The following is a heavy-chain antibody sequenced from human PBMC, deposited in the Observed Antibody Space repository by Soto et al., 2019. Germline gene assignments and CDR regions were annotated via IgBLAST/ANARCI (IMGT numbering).Heavy chain of an antibody. CDR1: GFTFSSYA. D-gene: IGHD3-10*01. CDR2: ISHDGSNK. CDR3: ARYLITMVRGVIGY. V-gene: IGHV3-30-3*01. J-gene: IGHJ4*02. Sequence: QVPLVESGGGVVQPGRSLRLSCAASGFTFSSYAMHWVRQAPGKGLEWVAVISHDGSNKYYADSVKGRFTISRDNSKNTLYLQMNSLRAEDTAVYYCARYLITMVRGVIGYWGQGTLVTVSS.